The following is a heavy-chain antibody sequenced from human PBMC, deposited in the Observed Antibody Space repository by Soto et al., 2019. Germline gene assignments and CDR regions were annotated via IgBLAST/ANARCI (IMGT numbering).Heavy chain of an antibody. V-gene: IGHV1-69*01. D-gene: IGHD2-15*01. CDR1: GGTFSSYS. CDR2: IIPIFGTA. Sequence: QVQLVQSGAEVKKPGSSVKVSCKASGGTFSSYSINWVRQAPGQGLEWMGEIIPIFGTANYAQKFQGRVTITADESTSTAYMERSSLRAVDTAVYCCARAGGRHSGGIDYGGQGTLVTVTS. CDR3: ARAGGRHSGGIDY. J-gene: IGHJ4*02.